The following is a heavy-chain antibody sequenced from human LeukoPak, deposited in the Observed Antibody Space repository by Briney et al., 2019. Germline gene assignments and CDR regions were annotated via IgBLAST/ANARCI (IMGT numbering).Heavy chain of an antibody. V-gene: IGHV1-46*01. J-gene: IGHJ3*02. D-gene: IGHD3-22*01. CDR1: GYTFTSYY. CDR2: INPSGGRT. Sequence: ASVKVSCKASGYTFTSYYMHWVRQAPGQGLEWMGIINPSGGRTSYAQKFQGRVTMTRDTSTSTAYMELRSLRSDDTAVYYCARDTPYYYDSSGYSQTDAFDIWGQGTMVTVSS. CDR3: ARDTPYYYDSSGYSQTDAFDI.